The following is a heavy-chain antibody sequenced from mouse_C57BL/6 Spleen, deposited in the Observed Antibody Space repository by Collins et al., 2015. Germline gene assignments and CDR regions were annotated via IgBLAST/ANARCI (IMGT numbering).Heavy chain of an antibody. V-gene: IGHV1-26*01. CDR3: ARMGDGYPFYYAMDY. CDR2: INPNNGGT. J-gene: IGHJ4*01. D-gene: IGHD2-3*01. Sequence: HGKSLEWIGDINPNNGGTSYNQKFKGKATLTVDKSSSTAYMELRSLTSEDSAVYYCARMGDGYPFYYAMDYWGQGTSVTVSS.